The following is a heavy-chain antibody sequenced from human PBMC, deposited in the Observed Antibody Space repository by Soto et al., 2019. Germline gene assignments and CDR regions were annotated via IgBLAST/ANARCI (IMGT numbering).Heavy chain of an antibody. CDR1: GFTFSDHH. CDR2: TRNKANSYTT. V-gene: IGHV3-72*01. CDR3: SRDLGY. J-gene: IGHJ4*02. Sequence: EVQLVESGGGLVQPGGSLRLSCAASGFTFSDHHMDWVRQAPGKGLEWVGRTRNKANSYTTEYAASVKGRFTISRDDSKNSRYLQMNSLKNEDTAVYYCSRDLGYWGQGTLVTVSS.